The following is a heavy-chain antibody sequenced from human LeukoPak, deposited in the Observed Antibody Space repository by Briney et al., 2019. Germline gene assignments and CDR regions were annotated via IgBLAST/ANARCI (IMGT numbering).Heavy chain of an antibody. J-gene: IGHJ5*02. CDR2: IYYSGST. D-gene: IGHD4-17*01. CDR3: ARSPYGP. V-gene: IGHV4-59*01. Sequence: SETLSLTCTVSGGSISGYYWSWIRQPPGKGLDWIGYIYYSGSTNYNPSLKSRVTISVDTSKNQFSLKLSSVTAADTAVYYCARSPYGPWGQGTLVTVSS. CDR1: GGSISGYY.